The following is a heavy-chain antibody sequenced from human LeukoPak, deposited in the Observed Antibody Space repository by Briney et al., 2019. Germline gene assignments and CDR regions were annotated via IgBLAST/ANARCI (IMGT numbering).Heavy chain of an antibody. Sequence: GASLKISCKGSGSSFTTYWIGWVRQVPGKGLEWMGIIYPADSQTHYTPPFQGQVTISVDRSTSTAYLQWSSLKASDTAVYYCAWRKYFSTWFEPWGQGTLVTVSS. J-gene: IGHJ5*02. CDR2: IYPADSQT. CDR1: GSSFTTYW. CDR3: AWRKYFSTWFEP. V-gene: IGHV5-51*01. D-gene: IGHD1-14*01.